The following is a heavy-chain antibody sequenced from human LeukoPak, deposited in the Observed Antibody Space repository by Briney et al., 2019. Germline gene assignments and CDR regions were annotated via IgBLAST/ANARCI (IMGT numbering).Heavy chain of an antibody. V-gene: IGHV1-46*01. CDR3: AKDPYTYGDYGMDV. D-gene: IGHD4-17*01. CDR2: SNPSGGST. J-gene: IGHJ6*02. Sequence: GASVKVSCKASGDTFTTDYIHWVRQGPGQGPEWMGVSNPSGGSTTNAQKFQGRVTMTRDTSTSTVYMELSSLRAEDTAVYYCAKDPYTYGDYGMDVWGQGTTVTVSS. CDR1: GDTFTTDY.